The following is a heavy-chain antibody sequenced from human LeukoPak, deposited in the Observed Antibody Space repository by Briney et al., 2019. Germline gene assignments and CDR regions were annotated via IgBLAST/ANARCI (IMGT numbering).Heavy chain of an antibody. CDR2: IYPGDSDT. CDR3: VRLGGPHSPFDY. Sequence: GESLKISCKSSGYSYTSYWIGWVRQMPGKGLEWMGIIYPGDSDTRYSPSFQGQVTISADKSFTTAYLQWRSLKASDTGIYFCVRLGGPHSPFDYWGQGTRVTVSS. J-gene: IGHJ4*02. CDR1: GYSYTSYW. D-gene: IGHD2-15*01. V-gene: IGHV5-51*01.